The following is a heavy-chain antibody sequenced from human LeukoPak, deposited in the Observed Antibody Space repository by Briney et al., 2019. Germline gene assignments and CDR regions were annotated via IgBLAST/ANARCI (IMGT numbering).Heavy chain of an antibody. CDR3: VRSLDY. CDR2: IAGSDGFT. V-gene: IGHV3-23*01. Sequence: QPGGSLRLSCAASGFPFSSYAMNWARQAPGKGLEWVSVIAGSDGFTQYADSVKGRFTISRDNSKNTVYLQMNRLRVEDTALYYCVRSLDYWGQGTLVTVSS. CDR1: GFPFSSYA. J-gene: IGHJ4*02.